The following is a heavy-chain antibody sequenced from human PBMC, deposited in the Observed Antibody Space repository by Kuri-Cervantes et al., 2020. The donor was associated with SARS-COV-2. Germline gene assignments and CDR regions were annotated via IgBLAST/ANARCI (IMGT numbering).Heavy chain of an antibody. CDR2: IYYSGST. V-gene: IGHV4-59*05. J-gene: IGHJ4*02. D-gene: IGHD6-19*01. Sequence: SETLSLTCTVSGGSISSYYWSWIRQPPGKGLEWIGSIYYSGSTYYNPSLKSRVTISVDTSKNQFSLKLSSVTAADTAVYYCARHYSSGRYPETLDYWGQGTLVTVSS. CDR3: ARHYSSGRYPETLDY. CDR1: GGSISSYY.